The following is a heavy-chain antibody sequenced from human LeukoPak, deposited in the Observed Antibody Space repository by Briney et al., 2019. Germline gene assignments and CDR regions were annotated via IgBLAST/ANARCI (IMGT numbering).Heavy chain of an antibody. D-gene: IGHD5-18*01. J-gene: IGHJ6*03. Sequence: GASVEVSCKASGGTFSSYAISWVRQAPGQGLEWMGGIIPIFGTANYAQNFQGRVTITTDESTSTAYMELSSLRSEDTAVYYCARGYSGEYYYYYYMDVWGKGTTVTVSS. V-gene: IGHV1-69*05. CDR2: IIPIFGTA. CDR3: ARGYSGEYYYYYYMDV. CDR1: GGTFSSYA.